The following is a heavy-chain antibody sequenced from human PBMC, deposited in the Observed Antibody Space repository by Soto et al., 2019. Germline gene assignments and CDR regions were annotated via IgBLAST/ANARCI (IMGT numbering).Heavy chain of an antibody. J-gene: IGHJ6*02. Sequence: GASVKVSCKASGYTFTSYGISWVRQAPGQGLEWMGWISAYNGNTNYAQKLQGRVTMTTDTSTSTAYMELRSLRSDDTAVYYCARDRFLEWLLYRYAYYYGMDVWCQGTTVTVSS. CDR3: ARDRFLEWLLYRYAYYYGMDV. V-gene: IGHV1-18*01. CDR2: ISAYNGNT. D-gene: IGHD3-3*01. CDR1: GYTFTSYG.